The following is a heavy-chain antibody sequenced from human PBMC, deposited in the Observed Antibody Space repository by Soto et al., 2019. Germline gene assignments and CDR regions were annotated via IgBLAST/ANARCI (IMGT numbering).Heavy chain of an antibody. CDR2: IKPDGSDK. CDR1: GFRFTNYW. V-gene: IGHV3-7*01. J-gene: IGHJ3*01. Sequence: GWSLRLSCVASGFRFTNYWMSWVRQAPGKGLERVANIKPDGSDKAYADSVKGRFTISRDNAKNSVFLQMNSLRAEDTAVYYCARGPGYSAFDVWGQGTMVTVSS. D-gene: IGHD5-18*01. CDR3: ARGPGYSAFDV.